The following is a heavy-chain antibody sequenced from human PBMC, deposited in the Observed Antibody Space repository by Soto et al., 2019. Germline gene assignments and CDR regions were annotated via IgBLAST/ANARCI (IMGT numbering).Heavy chain of an antibody. CDR1: GFSFSSYW. D-gene: IGHD3-9*01. V-gene: IGHV3-7*04. Sequence: EVQLVQSGGGVVQPGESLRLSCAASGFSFSSYWMSWVRQAPGKGLEWLASIKQDGSEEYSADSVKGRFTISRDSAKTSLYLQMNRMGGEGTAVYYCARDFDRTPGIYWGQGTLVTVSS. J-gene: IGHJ4*02. CDR2: IKQDGSEE. CDR3: ARDFDRTPGIY.